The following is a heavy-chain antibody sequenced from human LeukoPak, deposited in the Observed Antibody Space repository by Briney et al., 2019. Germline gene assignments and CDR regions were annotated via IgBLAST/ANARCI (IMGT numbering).Heavy chain of an antibody. CDR2: IYHSGST. V-gene: IGHV4-4*02. J-gene: IGHJ4*02. Sequence: SETLSLTCAVSGGSISSSNWWSWVRQPPGKGLEWIGEIYHSGSTYYNPSLKTRVTVSVDTAKSQFSLKVSSVTAADTAVYYCARLYSGSFDYWGQGTLVTVSS. D-gene: IGHD1-26*01. CDR1: GGSISSSNW. CDR3: ARLYSGSFDY.